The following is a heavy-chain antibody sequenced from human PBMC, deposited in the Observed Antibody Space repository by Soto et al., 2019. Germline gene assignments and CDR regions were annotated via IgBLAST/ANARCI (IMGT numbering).Heavy chain of an antibody. CDR1: GASLNNYY. J-gene: IGHJ4*02. Sequence: QVQLQESGPGLVKASETLSLTCTVSGASLNNYYWSWARQPAGKGLEWVGRIYTSGSTNYNPSLESRVTMSVDTSKNQFSLKLSSVTAADTAVYYCARGSRAPDYWGQGTLVTVSS. CDR2: IYTSGST. D-gene: IGHD1-26*01. CDR3: ARGSRAPDY. V-gene: IGHV4-4*07.